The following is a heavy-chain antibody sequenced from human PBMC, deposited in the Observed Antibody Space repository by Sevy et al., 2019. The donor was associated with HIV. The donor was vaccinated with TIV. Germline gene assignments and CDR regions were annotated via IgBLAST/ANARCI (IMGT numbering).Heavy chain of an antibody. Sequence: SETLSLTCTVSGGSISNYYWSWIRQPPGKGLEWIGYIYNRGTANYNPSLKSRVTIPVDTSKNQYSQKLNPGTAADTAVYYCARRKFGYGSGRFFDYWGQGSLVTVSS. J-gene: IGHJ4*02. CDR3: ARRKFGYGSGRFFDY. CDR2: IYNRGTA. D-gene: IGHD3-10*01. CDR1: GGSISNYY. V-gene: IGHV4-59*13.